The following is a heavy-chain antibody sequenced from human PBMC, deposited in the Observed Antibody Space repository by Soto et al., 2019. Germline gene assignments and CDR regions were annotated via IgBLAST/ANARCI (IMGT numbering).Heavy chain of an antibody. J-gene: IGHJ5*02. CDR2: ISGSGGRT. Sequence: GGSLRLSCAASGFTISSYAMSWVRQAPGKGLEWVSGISGSGGRTYYADSVKGRFTISRDNSKNTLYLQMNSLRAEDTAVYYCAKDAPLVVPPLWFDPWGQGTLVTVSS. V-gene: IGHV3-23*01. CDR1: GFTISSYA. D-gene: IGHD2-2*01. CDR3: AKDAPLVVPPLWFDP.